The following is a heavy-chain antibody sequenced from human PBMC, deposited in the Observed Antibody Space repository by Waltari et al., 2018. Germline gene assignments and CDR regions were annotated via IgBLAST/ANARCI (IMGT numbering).Heavy chain of an antibody. V-gene: IGHV4-39*01. Sequence: QLQLQESGPGLVKPSETLSLTCTVSGGSISSSSYYWGWIRQPPGKGLEWIGSIYYSGSTYYHPPLKSRVTISVDTSKNQFSLKLSSVTAADTAVYYCARRLAPHSRAPKGGAFDIWGQGTMVTVSS. CDR3: ARRLAPHSRAPKGGAFDI. CDR1: GGSISSSSYY. D-gene: IGHD3-22*01. J-gene: IGHJ3*02. CDR2: IYYSGST.